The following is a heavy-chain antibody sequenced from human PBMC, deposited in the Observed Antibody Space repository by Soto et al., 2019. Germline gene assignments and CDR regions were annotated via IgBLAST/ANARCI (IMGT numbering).Heavy chain of an antibody. CDR2: ISGSGGST. V-gene: IGHV3-23*01. D-gene: IGHD6-19*01. CDR1: GFTFSSYA. J-gene: IGHJ3*02. Sequence: GGSLRLSCAASGFTFSSYAMSWVRQAPGKGLEWVSAISGSGGSTYYADSVKGRFTISRDNSKNTLYLQMNSLRAEDTAVYYCAKEGGIAVAGTGAFDIWGQGTMVTVSS. CDR3: AKEGGIAVAGTGAFDI.